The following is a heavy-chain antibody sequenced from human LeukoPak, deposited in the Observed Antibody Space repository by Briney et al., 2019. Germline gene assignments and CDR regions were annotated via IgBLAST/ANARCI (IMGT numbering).Heavy chain of an antibody. CDR1: GGSISSSSYY. CDR2: IYYSGST. D-gene: IGHD6-19*01. Sequence: SETLSLTCTVSGGSISSSSYYWGWIGQPPWKGLEWIGSIYYSGSTYYNPSLKSRVTISVDTSKNQFSLKLSSVTAADTAVYYCATNEGYSSGWYGVGVGYWGQGTLVTVSS. J-gene: IGHJ4*02. CDR3: ATNEGYSSGWYGVGVGY. V-gene: IGHV4-39*01.